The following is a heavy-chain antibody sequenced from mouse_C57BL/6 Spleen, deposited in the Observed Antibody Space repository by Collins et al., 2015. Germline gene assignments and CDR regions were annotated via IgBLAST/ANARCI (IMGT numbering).Heavy chain of an antibody. Sequence: QVQLQQSGAELMKPGASVKLSCKATGYTFTGYWIEWVKQRPGHGLEWIGEILPGSGSNNHNEKFKGKATFTADTSSNTAYMQLSSLTTEDSAIYYCARNYGSSSYWYFDVWGTGTTVTVSS. D-gene: IGHD1-1*01. CDR1: GYTFTGYW. CDR3: ARNYGSSSYWYFDV. V-gene: IGHV1-9*01. J-gene: IGHJ1*03. CDR2: ILPGSGSN.